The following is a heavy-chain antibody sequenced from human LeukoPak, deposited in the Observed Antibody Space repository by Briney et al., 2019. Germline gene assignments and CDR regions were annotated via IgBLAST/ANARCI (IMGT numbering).Heavy chain of an antibody. CDR1: GGSISSSNW. D-gene: IGHD5-24*01. J-gene: IGHJ6*04. Sequence: SGTLSLTCAVSGGSISSSNWWSWVRQPPGKGLEWIGEIYHSGSTNYNPSLKSRVTISVDKSKNQFSLKLSSVTAGDTAVYYCAPRDGSSYTGRAVWGKGPTAPAPS. V-gene: IGHV4-4*02. CDR3: APRDGSSYTGRAV. CDR2: IYHSGST.